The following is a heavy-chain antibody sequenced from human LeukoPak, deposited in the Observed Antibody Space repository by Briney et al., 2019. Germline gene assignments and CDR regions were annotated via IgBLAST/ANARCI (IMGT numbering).Heavy chain of an antibody. CDR3: ARGPHFYYYYMDV. J-gene: IGHJ6*03. Sequence: ASVKVSCKASGYTFTSYGISWVRQAPGQGLEWMGWINPNSGGTNYAQKFQGRVTMTRDTSISTAYMELSRLRSDDTAVYYCARGPHFYYYYMDVWGKGTTVTVSS. V-gene: IGHV1-2*02. CDR1: GYTFTSYG. D-gene: IGHD3-3*02. CDR2: INPNSGGT.